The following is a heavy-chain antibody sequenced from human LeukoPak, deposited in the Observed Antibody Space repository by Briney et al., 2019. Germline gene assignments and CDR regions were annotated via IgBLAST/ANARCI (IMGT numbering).Heavy chain of an antibody. V-gene: IGHV1-2*02. J-gene: IGHJ3*02. Sequence: ASVKVSCKASGYTFSDYYVHWVPQAPGQGLEWLGWINPRIGDTNYLEKFQGRVTVTRDTSISAAYLELNRLTSDDTAVYFCAREGGAYTTWWKAFDMWGQGTLVSVSS. CDR1: GYTFSDYY. CDR3: AREGGAYTTWWKAFDM. CDR2: INPRIGDT. D-gene: IGHD3-16*01.